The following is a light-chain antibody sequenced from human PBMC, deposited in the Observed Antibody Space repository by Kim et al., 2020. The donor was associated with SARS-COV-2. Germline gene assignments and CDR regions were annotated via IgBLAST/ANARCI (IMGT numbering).Light chain of an antibody. J-gene: IGKJ5*01. CDR2: GAS. CDR3: LQHSTYPIT. V-gene: IGKV1-17*01. Sequence: DIQMTQSPSSLSASVGDRVTITCRASQDIRNDLGWYQQNPGRAPKRLIYGASSLQSGVPSRFSGSGSGTEFTLTISSVQPEYFATYFCLQHSTYPITFAQGTRLEIK. CDR1: QDIRND.